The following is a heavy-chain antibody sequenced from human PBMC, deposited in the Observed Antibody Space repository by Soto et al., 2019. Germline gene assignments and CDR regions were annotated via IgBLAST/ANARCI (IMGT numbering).Heavy chain of an antibody. CDR3: AHGGPAASLDF. CDR1: GFSLSNPGVG. CDR2: IYWNDDR. Sequence: QITLKESGPTLVKPTQTLTLTCTFSGFSLSNPGVGIGGVRQPPGKALQWLAVIYWNDDRRYSPSLKTRLTITEDTSKNQVVLTMTDMDPGDTATSYCAHGGPAASLDFWGQGTLVTVSS. D-gene: IGHD2-2*01. J-gene: IGHJ4*02. V-gene: IGHV2-5*01.